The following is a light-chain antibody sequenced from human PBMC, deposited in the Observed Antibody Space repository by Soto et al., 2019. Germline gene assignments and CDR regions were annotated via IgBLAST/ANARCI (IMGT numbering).Light chain of an antibody. J-gene: IGLJ2*01. Sequence: QSALTQPASVSGSPGQSITISCTGTGSDVGTYTYVSWYQQHPGEAPKLMIYEVTNRPSGVSHRFSGSKSGNTASLTISGLQAEDEAVYFCSSFTGITTHPAIFGGGTKVTVL. CDR1: GSDVGTYTY. V-gene: IGLV2-14*01. CDR2: EVT. CDR3: SSFTGITTHPAI.